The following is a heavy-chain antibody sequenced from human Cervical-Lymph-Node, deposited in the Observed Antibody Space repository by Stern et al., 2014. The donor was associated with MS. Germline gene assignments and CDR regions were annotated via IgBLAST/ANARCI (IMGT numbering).Heavy chain of an antibody. V-gene: IGHV1-69*01. Sequence: VQLVESGAEVKKPGYSVKVSCKAYGGTFSNYAITWVRQAPGQGLEWVGGIIPISGKTNSAPKFSCRVTFSAGADASTGYMELSSLRSEDTALYFCARDRDYGSYSGYYAFNVLGQGTMVTVSS. CDR3: ARDRDYGSYSGYYAFNV. D-gene: IGHD1-26*01. J-gene: IGHJ3*01. CDR1: GGTFSNYA. CDR2: IIPISGKT.